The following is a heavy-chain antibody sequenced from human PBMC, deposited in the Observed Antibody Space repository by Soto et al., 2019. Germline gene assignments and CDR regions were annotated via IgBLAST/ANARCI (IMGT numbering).Heavy chain of an antibody. CDR2: ISYDGSNK. Sequence: QVQLVESGGGVVQPGRSLRLSCAASGFTFSSYGMHWVRQAPGKGLEWVAVISYDGSNKYYADSVKGRFTISRDNSKHTLYLQKNSLRAEDTAVYYCAKPRPGYSSGWTPSFDYWGQGTLVTGSS. J-gene: IGHJ4*02. CDR1: GFTFSSYG. CDR3: AKPRPGYSSGWTPSFDY. D-gene: IGHD6-19*01. V-gene: IGHV3-30*18.